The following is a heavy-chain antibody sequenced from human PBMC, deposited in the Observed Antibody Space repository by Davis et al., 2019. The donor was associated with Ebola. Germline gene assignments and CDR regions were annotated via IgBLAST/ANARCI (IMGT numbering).Heavy chain of an antibody. D-gene: IGHD5-12*01. CDR2: INHSGGT. V-gene: IGHV4-34*01. Sequence: SETLSLTCAVYGGSFSGYYWNWIRQSPGKGLEWIGQINHSGGTNYNPSLKSRVTLSLDTSDNQFSLMLNSVTAADSAVYFCARSRGYDYYFDVWGQGTLVTVSP. J-gene: IGHJ4*02. CDR1: GGSFSGYY. CDR3: ARSRGYDYYFDV.